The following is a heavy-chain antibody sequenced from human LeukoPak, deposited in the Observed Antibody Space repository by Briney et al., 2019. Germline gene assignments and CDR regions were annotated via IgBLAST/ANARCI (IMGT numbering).Heavy chain of an antibody. Sequence: GGSLRLSCAASGFTFSSYSMNWVRQAPGKGLEWASYISSSSSTIYYADSVKGRFTISRDNAKNSLYLQMNSLRAEDTAVYYCAREARARDDYYYMDVWGKGTTVTVSS. V-gene: IGHV3-48*01. J-gene: IGHJ6*03. D-gene: IGHD5-24*01. CDR2: ISSSSSTI. CDR1: GFTFSSYS. CDR3: AREARARDDYYYMDV.